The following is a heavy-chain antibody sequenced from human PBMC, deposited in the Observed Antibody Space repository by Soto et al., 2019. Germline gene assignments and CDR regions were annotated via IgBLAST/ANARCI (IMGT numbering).Heavy chain of an antibody. V-gene: IGHV3-11*06. CDR3: ARGGGGGLFEH. Sequence: GGSLRLSCAASGFALSGYWMTWIRQAPGKGLEWLSHISPKSTYRNYADSVKGRFTISRDNTKSSLFLQMNSLGVEDTAVYYCARGGGGGLFEHWGQGVLVTVSS. CDR1: GFALSGYW. CDR2: ISPKSTYR. D-gene: IGHD2-21*01. J-gene: IGHJ4*02.